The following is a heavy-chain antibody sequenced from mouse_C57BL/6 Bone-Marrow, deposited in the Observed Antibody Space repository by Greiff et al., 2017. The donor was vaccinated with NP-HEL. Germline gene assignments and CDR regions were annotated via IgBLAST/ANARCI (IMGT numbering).Heavy chain of an antibody. J-gene: IGHJ1*03. V-gene: IGHV1-69*01. Sequence: QVQLQQPGAELVMPGASVKLSCKASGYTFTSYWMHWVKQRPGQGLEWIGEIDPSDSYTNYNQKFKGKSTLTVDKSSSTAYMQLSSLTSEDSAVYYGARSYGSSYRWYFDVWGTGTTVTVSS. CDR1: GYTFTSYW. D-gene: IGHD1-1*01. CDR2: IDPSDSYT. CDR3: ARSYGSSYRWYFDV.